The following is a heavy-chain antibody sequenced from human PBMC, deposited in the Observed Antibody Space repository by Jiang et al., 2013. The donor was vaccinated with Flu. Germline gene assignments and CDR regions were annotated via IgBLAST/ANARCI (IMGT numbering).Heavy chain of an antibody. CDR3: AVSQVSGYGMDV. CDR1: GYSFTSYW. D-gene: IGHD5/OR15-5a*01. CDR2: IDPSDSYT. V-gene: IGHV5-10-1*04. Sequence: GAEVKKPGESLRISCKGSGYSFTSYWISWVRQMPGKGLEWMGRIDPSDSYTNYSPSFQGQVTISADKSISTAYLQWSSLRASDTAMYYCAVSQVSGYGMDVWGKGTTVTISS. J-gene: IGHJ6*04.